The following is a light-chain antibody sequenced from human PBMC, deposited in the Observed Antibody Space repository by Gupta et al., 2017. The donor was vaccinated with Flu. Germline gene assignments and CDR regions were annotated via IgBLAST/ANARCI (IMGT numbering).Light chain of an antibody. J-gene: IGLJ3*02. V-gene: IGLV2-11*03. Sequence: SSSQQPPGKVPKVMITYGNKQPSWVPHLFSGSTSDNTASLTISGLQDEDEADYYCCSYAGSNSWVCGGGTKLTVL. CDR2: YGN. CDR3: CSYAGSNSWV.